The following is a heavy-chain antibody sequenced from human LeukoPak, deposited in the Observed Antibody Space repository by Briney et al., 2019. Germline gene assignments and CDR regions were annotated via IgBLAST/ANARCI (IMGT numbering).Heavy chain of an antibody. D-gene: IGHD6-19*01. J-gene: IGHJ4*02. CDR1: VFTFTSSA. CDR2: IVVGSGNT. Sequence: SVTISFKASVFTFTSSAMQWVRQARGQRGEWIGWIVVGSGNTNYAQKFQETVTITRAMSTSTAYMELRSLRSEDTALYYCAVFSSGRNYYFDYWGQGTLVTVSS. CDR3: AVFSSGRNYYFDY. V-gene: IGHV1-58*02.